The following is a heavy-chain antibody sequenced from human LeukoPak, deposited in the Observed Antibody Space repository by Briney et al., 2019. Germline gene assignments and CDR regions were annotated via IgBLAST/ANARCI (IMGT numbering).Heavy chain of an antibody. CDR2: IYPGDSDT. CDR1: GYSFTSYW. Sequence: GESLKISCKGSGYSFTSYWIGWVRQMPGKGLEWMGIIYPGDSDTRYSPSFQGQVTISADKSISTAYLQWSSLKASDTAMYYCARQLDFWSGYYTGMGYWGQGTLVTVSS. D-gene: IGHD3-3*01. CDR3: ARQLDFWSGYYTGMGY. V-gene: IGHV5-51*01. J-gene: IGHJ4*02.